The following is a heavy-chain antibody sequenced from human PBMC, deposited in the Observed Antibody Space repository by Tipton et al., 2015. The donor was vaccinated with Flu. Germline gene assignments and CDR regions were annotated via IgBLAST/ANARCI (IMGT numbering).Heavy chain of an antibody. J-gene: IGHJ6*03. CDR3: ARAPDDYGDYDELSDYFYYYMDV. D-gene: IGHD4-17*01. CDR2: INQDGSVK. Sequence: GSLRLSCAASGFIFSTYWMTWVRQAPGKGLEWVANINQDGSVKYYVDSVKGRFTISRDNAKNSLHLQMHSLRADDTAVYYCARAPDDYGDYDELSDYFYYYMDVWGKGTTVTVSS. CDR1: GFIFSTYW. V-gene: IGHV3-7*01.